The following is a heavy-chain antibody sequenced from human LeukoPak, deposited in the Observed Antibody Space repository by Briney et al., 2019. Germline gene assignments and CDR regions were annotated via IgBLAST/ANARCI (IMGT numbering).Heavy chain of an antibody. D-gene: IGHD3-9*01. CDR1: GGSISSYY. J-gene: IGHJ5*02. Sequence: SETLSLTCTVSGGSISSYYGSCIRQPPGEGMEWIGYIYYSGSTNYNTALKSRVTISVDTSKNQFSLKLSSVNAADTAVYYYARHLKGNYDILTGYFGGWFDPWGQGTLVTVSS. V-gene: IGHV4-59*08. CDR3: ARHLKGNYDILTGYFGGWFDP. CDR2: IYYSGST.